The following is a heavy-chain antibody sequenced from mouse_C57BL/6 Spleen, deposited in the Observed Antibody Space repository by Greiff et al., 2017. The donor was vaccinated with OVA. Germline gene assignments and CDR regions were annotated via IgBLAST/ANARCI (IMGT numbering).Heavy chain of an antibody. CDR3: ARGYGSSYEDYVMDY. J-gene: IGHJ4*01. D-gene: IGHD1-1*01. CDR2: INPGSGGT. Sequence: VQLQQSGAELVRPGTSVKVSCKASGYAFTNYLIEWVKQRPGQGLEWIGVINPGSGGTNYNEKFKGKATLTADKSSSTAYMQLSSLTSEDSAVYFCARGYGSSYEDYVMDYWGQGTSVTVSS. CDR1: GYAFTNYL. V-gene: IGHV1-54*01.